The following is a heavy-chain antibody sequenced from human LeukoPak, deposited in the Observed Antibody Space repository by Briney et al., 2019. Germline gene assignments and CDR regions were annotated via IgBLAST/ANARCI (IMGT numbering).Heavy chain of an antibody. CDR3: ASNLGYCSSTSCYAGDY. V-gene: IGHV4-34*01. D-gene: IGHD2-2*01. CDR2: INHSGST. CDR1: GGSFSGYY. J-gene: IGHJ4*02. Sequence: PSETLSLTCAVYGGSFSGYYWSWIRQPPGKGLEWIGEINHSGSTNYNPSLKSRVTISVDTSKNQFSLKLSSVTAADTAVYYCASNLGYCSSTSCYAGDYWGQGTLVTVSS.